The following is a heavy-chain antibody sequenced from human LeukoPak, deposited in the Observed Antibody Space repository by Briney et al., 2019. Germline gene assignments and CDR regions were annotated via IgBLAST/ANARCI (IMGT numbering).Heavy chain of an antibody. CDR3: ARDTYMTPGSFDI. CDR1: GGTFSSYA. V-gene: IGHV1-69*13. D-gene: IGHD2-15*01. Sequence: GASVKVSCKASGGTFSSYAISWVRQAPGQGLEWMEGIIPIFGTANYAQKFQGRVTITADESTSTAYMELSSLISEDTAVYYCARDTYMTPGSFDIWGQGTMVTVSS. J-gene: IGHJ3*02. CDR2: IIPIFGTA.